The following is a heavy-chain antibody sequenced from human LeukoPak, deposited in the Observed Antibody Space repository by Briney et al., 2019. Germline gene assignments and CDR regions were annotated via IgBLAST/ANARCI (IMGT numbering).Heavy chain of an antibody. V-gene: IGHV1-69*13. D-gene: IGHD3-3*01. Sequence: SVKLSCKVSGGTFSSDYNRGVRRAPPQGLEWLGGIIPLFGSANYTQKFQGRVTITADESTSTVYMELSSVRSEDTAVYYCAREVFWSGFDYWGQGTLVTVSS. CDR2: IIPLFGSA. CDR1: GGTFSSDY. CDR3: AREVFWSGFDY. J-gene: IGHJ4*02.